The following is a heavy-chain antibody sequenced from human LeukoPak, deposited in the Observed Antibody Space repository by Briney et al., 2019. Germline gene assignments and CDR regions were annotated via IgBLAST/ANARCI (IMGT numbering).Heavy chain of an antibody. D-gene: IGHD3-10*01. CDR1: GFTFSSYS. CDR2: ISSSSSTI. Sequence: PGGSLRLSCAASGFTFSSYSMNWVRQAPGKGLEWVSYISSSSSTIYYADSVKGRFTISRDNAKNSLYLQMNSLRAEDTAVYYCANFMVRGVHDAFDIWGQGTMVTVSS. J-gene: IGHJ3*02. V-gene: IGHV3-48*04. CDR3: ANFMVRGVHDAFDI.